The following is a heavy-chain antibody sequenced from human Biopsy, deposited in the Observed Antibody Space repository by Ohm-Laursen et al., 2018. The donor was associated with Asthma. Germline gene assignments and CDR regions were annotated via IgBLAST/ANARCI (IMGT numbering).Heavy chain of an antibody. V-gene: IGHV3-33*01. CDR1: GFTFSSYG. CDR3: ARGPNYHGSGRAPIGMDV. CDR2: IWYDGSNK. D-gene: IGHD3-10*01. J-gene: IGHJ6*02. Sequence: SSLRLSCAASGFTFSSYGMHWVRQAPGKGLEGVAVIWYDGSNKYYADSVKGRFTISRDNSKNTLYLQMNSLRAEDTAVYYCARGPNYHGSGRAPIGMDVWGQGTTVTVSS.